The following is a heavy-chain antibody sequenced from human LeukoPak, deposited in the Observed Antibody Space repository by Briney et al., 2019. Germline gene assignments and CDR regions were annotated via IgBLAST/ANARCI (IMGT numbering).Heavy chain of an antibody. J-gene: IGHJ3*01. Sequence: GGSLRLSCAPPGVTASRNNMIWVRQAPGKGLEWGSVIFIGGSTYYADSVKERFSISRDNSKNTVDLQLNTLRSEDTAVYYCARDLDYDSREAFNVWGQGTMVTVSS. CDR2: IFIGGST. CDR1: GVTASRNN. V-gene: IGHV3-66*01. CDR3: ARDLDYDSREAFNV. D-gene: IGHD3-22*01.